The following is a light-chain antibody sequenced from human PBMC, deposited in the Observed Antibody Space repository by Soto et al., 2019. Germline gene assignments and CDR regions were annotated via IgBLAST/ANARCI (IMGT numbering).Light chain of an antibody. CDR2: WAS. CDR3: QQSYSTPLT. V-gene: IGKV4-1*01. CDR1: QSVLYSSNNKNY. Sequence: DIVMTQSPDSLAVSLGERATINCKYSQSVLYSSNNKNYLAWYQQKPGQPPKLLIYWASTRESGVPDRFSGSGSGTDFTLTISSLQAEDVAVYYCQQSYSTPLTFGGGTKVEIK. J-gene: IGKJ4*01.